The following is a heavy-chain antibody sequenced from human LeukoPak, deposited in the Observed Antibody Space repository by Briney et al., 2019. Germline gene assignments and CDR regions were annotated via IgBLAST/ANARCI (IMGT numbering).Heavy chain of an antibody. J-gene: IGHJ6*02. CDR2: IYFTGST. D-gene: IGHD2-15*01. Sequence: SETLSLTCTVSGGSINNYYWSWIRQPPGKGLEWIGLIYFTGSTNYCPSLKSRVTVSVDTSKNQLSLKLSAVTAADTAVYYCARAGPTDGGTIMDVWGQGTTVTVSS. V-gene: IGHV4-59*01. CDR3: ARAGPTDGGTIMDV. CDR1: GGSINNYY.